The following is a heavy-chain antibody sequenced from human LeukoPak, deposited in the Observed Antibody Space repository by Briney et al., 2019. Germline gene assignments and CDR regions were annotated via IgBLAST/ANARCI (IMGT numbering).Heavy chain of an antibody. D-gene: IGHD3-22*01. V-gene: IGHV4-39*01. CDR1: GDSVSRSDSY. CDR2: IYYSGRA. CDR3: ARRRYYDGSGYLE. Sequence: PSETLSLTCSVSGDSVSRSDSYWDWIRQPPGKGLEWIGTIYYSGRAYYSPSLKSRVTMSVDPSNNQFSLNLRSVTAADTAVYYCARRRYYDGSGYLEWGQGTLLSVSS. J-gene: IGHJ1*01.